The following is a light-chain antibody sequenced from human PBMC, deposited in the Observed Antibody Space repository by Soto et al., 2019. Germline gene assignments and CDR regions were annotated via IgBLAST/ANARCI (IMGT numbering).Light chain of an antibody. CDR2: EVT. J-gene: IGLJ3*02. CDR3: SSYVRSSSSWV. Sequence: QSALTQPPSASGSPGQSVTISCTGTTGDIGAFNYVSWYQQRPGKAPKLIIYEVTRRPSGVPDRFSGSKSGNTASLTVSGLQAEDEGDYYCSSYVRSSSSWVFGGGTKVTVL. CDR1: TGDIGAFNY. V-gene: IGLV2-8*01.